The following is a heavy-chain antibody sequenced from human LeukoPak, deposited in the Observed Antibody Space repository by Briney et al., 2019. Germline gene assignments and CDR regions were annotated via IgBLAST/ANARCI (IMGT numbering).Heavy chain of an antibody. Sequence: SETLSLTCTVSRGSTSSSSYYWGWIRQPPGRGLEWIGTIYYSGTTYYNPSLRSRVTMSVDTSRDRFSLGLSFVTVADTAVYYCARRPIVVVPAASHYFDYWGQGILVAVSS. J-gene: IGHJ4*02. V-gene: IGHV4-39*01. D-gene: IGHD2-2*01. CDR3: ARRPIVVVPAASHYFDY. CDR2: IYYSGTT. CDR1: RGSTSSSSYY.